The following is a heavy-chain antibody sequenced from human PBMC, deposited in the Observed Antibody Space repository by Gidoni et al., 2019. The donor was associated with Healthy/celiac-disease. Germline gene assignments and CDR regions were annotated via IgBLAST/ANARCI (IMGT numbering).Heavy chain of an antibody. D-gene: IGHD2-21*02. J-gene: IGHJ4*02. CDR3: AREGGYCGGDCYPDY. CDR2: INHSGST. Sequence: QVQLQQWGAGLLKPSETLSLTCAVYGGSFSGYYWSWIRQSPGKGLEWIGEINHSGSTNYNPSLKSRVTISVDTSKNQFSLKLSSVTAADTAVYYCAREGGYCGGDCYPDYWGQGTLVTVSS. V-gene: IGHV4-34*01. CDR1: GGSFSGYY.